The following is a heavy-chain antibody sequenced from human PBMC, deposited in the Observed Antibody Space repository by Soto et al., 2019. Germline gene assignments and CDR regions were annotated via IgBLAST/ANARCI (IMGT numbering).Heavy chain of an antibody. Sequence: EVQLLESGGGLVQPGGSLRLSCAGSGSTFTDFTMTWVRQAPGKGLEWVSAISGDGLSTYYAGSVKGRFTISRDNSKTTLYLQMNSLRAEDTGVYYCARRPDAFDIWGRGTMVTVSS. V-gene: IGHV3-23*01. CDR3: ARRPDAFDI. CDR1: GSTFTDFT. CDR2: ISGDGLST. J-gene: IGHJ3*02.